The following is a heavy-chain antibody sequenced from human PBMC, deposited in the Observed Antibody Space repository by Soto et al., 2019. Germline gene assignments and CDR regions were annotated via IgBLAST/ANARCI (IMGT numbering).Heavy chain of an antibody. CDR1: GFTFTNYW. V-gene: IGHV3-7*05. D-gene: IGHD6-13*01. J-gene: IGHJ4*02. CDR2: INEGGTER. CDR3: ARVSVLRSWKGLGY. Sequence: GGSLRLSCAASGFTFTNYWMTWVRQAPGKGLEWVANINEGGTERYSVDSVKGRFTLTRDNAKNSLYLQIENLTADDTAVYYCARVSVLRSWKGLGYWGQGTLVTVSS.